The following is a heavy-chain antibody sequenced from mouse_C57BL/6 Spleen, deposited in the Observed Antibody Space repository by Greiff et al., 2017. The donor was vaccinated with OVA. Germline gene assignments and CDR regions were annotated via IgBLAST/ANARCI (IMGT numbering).Heavy chain of an antibody. J-gene: IGHJ3*01. CDR2: IDPSDSET. V-gene: IGHV1-52*01. Sequence: VQLQQPGAELVRPGSSVKLSCKASGYTFTSYWMHWVKQRPIQGLEWIGDIDPSDSETHYNQKFKDKATLTVDKSSSTAYMQLSSLTSEDSAVDYCAIWYDYDDWFAYWGQGTLVTVSA. CDR3: AIWYDYDDWFAY. D-gene: IGHD2-4*01. CDR1: GYTFTSYW.